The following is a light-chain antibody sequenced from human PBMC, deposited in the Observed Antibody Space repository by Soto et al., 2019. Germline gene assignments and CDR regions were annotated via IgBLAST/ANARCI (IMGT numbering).Light chain of an antibody. V-gene: IGKV3-11*01. J-gene: IGKJ1*01. CDR2: DAS. CDR1: QSVSSY. Sequence: EIVLTQSPATLSLSPGERATLSCRASQSVSSYLAWYQQKPGQAPRLRIYDASIRATGIPARFSGSGSGTDFTLTISSLEPEDFAVYYCQQRSNWPPSWTFGQGTKVEIK. CDR3: QQRSNWPPSWT.